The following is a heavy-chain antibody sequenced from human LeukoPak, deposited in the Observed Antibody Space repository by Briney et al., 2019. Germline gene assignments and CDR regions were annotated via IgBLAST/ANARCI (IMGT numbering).Heavy chain of an antibody. J-gene: IGHJ4*02. D-gene: IGHD3-3*01. CDR3: ARNVLRFLEWLSPPDY. Sequence: GGSLRLSCAASGFTFSSYAMHWVRQAPGKGLEWVAVISYDGSNKYYADSVKGRFTISRDNSKNTLYLQMNSLRAEDTAVYYCARNVLRFLEWLSPPDYWGQGTLVTVSS. CDR2: ISYDGSNK. V-gene: IGHV3-30-3*01. CDR1: GFTFSSYA.